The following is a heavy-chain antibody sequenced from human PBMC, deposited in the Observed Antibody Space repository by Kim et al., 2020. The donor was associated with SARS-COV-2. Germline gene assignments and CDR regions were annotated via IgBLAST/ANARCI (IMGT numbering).Heavy chain of an antibody. CDR2: IYYSGST. CDR3: ARGEGGTERPYYFDY. CDR1: GGSISSYY. D-gene: IGHD1-1*01. V-gene: IGHV4-59*13. J-gene: IGHJ4*02. Sequence: SETLSLTCTVSGGSISSYYWSWIRQPPGKGLEWIGYIYYSGSTNYNPSLKSRVTISVDTSKNQFSLKLSSVTAADTAMYYCARGEGGTERPYYFDYWGQGTLVTVSS.